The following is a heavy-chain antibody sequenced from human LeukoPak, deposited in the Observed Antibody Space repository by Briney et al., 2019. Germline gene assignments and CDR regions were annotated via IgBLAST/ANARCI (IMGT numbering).Heavy chain of an antibody. CDR2: IYYSGST. D-gene: IGHD6-6*01. J-gene: IGHJ4*02. CDR1: GGSISSHY. Sequence: SETLSLTCTVSGGSISSHYWSWIRQPPGKGLEWIGYIYYSGSTNYNPSLKSRVTISVDTSKNQFSLKLSSVTAADTAVYYCARLSPGIAARSYYFDYWGQGTLVTVSS. V-gene: IGHV4-59*11. CDR3: ARLSPGIAARSYYFDY.